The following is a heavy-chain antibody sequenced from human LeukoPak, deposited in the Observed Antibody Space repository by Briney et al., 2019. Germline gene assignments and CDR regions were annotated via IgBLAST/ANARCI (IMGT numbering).Heavy chain of an antibody. CDR2: ISGSGGST. V-gene: IGHV3-23*01. Sequence: PGGCLRLSCAASGFTFSSYAMSWVRQAPGKGLEWVSAISGSGGSTYYADSVKGRFTISRDNSKNTLYLQMNSLRAEDTAVYYCAKGKNGGTFTAMVNYGMDVWGQGTTVTVSS. J-gene: IGHJ6*02. CDR1: GFTFSSYA. D-gene: IGHD5-18*01. CDR3: AKGKNGGTFTAMVNYGMDV.